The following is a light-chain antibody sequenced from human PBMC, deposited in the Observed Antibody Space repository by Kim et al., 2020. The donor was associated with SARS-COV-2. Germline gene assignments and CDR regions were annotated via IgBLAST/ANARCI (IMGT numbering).Light chain of an antibody. V-gene: IGKV1-39*01. CDR2: GAS. CDR3: QQSYSGPRT. J-gene: IGKJ2*02. Sequence: DIQMTQSPSSLSASVGDRVTITCRASQSIRSYLNWYQQESGKAPKLLIYGASSLPSGVPSRFSGSGSGTDFTLTISSLQPEDFATYYCQQSYSGPRTFGQGTKLEI. CDR1: QSIRSY.